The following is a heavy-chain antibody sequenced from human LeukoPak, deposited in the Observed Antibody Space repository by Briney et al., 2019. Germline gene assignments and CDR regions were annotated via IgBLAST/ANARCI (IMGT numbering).Heavy chain of an antibody. D-gene: IGHD4-17*01. CDR1: GGSISSGGYY. V-gene: IGHV4-31*03. CDR3: ARSREGDYGVPFDY. CDR2: IYYSGST. J-gene: IGHJ4*02. Sequence: SETLSLTCTVSGGSISSGGYYWSWIRQHPGKGLEWIGYIYYSGSTYYNPSLKSRVTISVDTSKNQFSLKLSSVTAADTAVYYCARSREGDYGVPFDYWDQGTLVTVSS.